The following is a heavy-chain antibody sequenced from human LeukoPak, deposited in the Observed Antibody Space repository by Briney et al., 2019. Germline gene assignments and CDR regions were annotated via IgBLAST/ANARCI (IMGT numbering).Heavy chain of an antibody. CDR1: GYTFTGYY. CDR3: ARGLIEYSSSFSDY. D-gene: IGHD6-6*01. CDR2: INPNSGGT. V-gene: IGHV1-2*06. Sequence: ASEKVSCKASGYTFTGYYMHWVRQAPGQGLEWMGRINPNSGGTNYAQKFQGRVTMTRDTSISTAYMELSRLRSDDTAVYYCARGLIEYSSSFSDYWGQGTLVTVSS. J-gene: IGHJ4*02.